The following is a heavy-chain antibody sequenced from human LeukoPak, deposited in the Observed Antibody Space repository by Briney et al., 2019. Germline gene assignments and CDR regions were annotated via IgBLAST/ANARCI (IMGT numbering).Heavy chain of an antibody. D-gene: IGHD3-3*01. CDR3: ARNYLSLEWPRTYELDY. CDR2: IKQDGSEK. Sequence: PGGSLRLSCAASGFTFSSYWMSWVRQAPGKGLEWVANIKQDGSEKYYVDSVKGRFTISRDNAKNSLYLQMNSLRAEDTAVYYCARNYLSLEWPRTYELDYWGQGTLVTVSS. V-gene: IGHV3-7*01. J-gene: IGHJ4*02. CDR1: GFTFSSYW.